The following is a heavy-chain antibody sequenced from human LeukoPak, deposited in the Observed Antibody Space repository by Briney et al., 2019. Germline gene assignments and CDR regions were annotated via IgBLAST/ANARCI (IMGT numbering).Heavy chain of an antibody. V-gene: IGHV3-30*04. D-gene: IGHD3-16*01. CDR3: AREGGDGAFDI. CDR2: ISYDGGNK. Sequence: PGRSLRLSCAASGFTFSSYAMHWVRQAPGKGLEWVAVISYDGGNKYYADSVKGRFTISRDNSKNTLYLQMNSLRAEDTAVYYCAREGGDGAFDIWGQGTMVTVSS. J-gene: IGHJ3*02. CDR1: GFTFSSYA.